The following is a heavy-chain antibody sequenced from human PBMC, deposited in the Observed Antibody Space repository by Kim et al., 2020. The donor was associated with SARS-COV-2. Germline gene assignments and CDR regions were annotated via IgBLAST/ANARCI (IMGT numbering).Heavy chain of an antibody. CDR2: ISGSGSRT. V-gene: IGHV3-23*01. D-gene: IGHD3-16*01. Sequence: GGSLRLSCAASGFTFSRYAMSWVRQAPGKGLDWVSAISGSGSRTYHADSVKGRFTISRDSSKNTMYLQMNSLRAEDTALYYCAKDSGNDQLDYWGQGSLVTVSS. J-gene: IGHJ4*02. CDR1: GFTFSRYA. CDR3: AKDSGNDQLDY.